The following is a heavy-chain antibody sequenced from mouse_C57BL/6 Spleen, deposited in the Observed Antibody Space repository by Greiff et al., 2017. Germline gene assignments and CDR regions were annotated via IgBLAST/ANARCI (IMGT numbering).Heavy chain of an antibody. V-gene: IGHV5-4*01. J-gene: IGHJ1*03. CDR2: ISDGGSYT. D-gene: IGHD1-1*01. CDR3: ARDMTTVVATRYFDV. Sequence: EVKLVESGGGLVKPGGSLKLSCAASGFTFRSYAMSWVRQTPEKRLEWVATISDGGSYTYYPDNVKGRFTISRDNAKKNLYLQMSHLKSEDTAMYYCARDMTTVVATRYFDVWGTVTTVTVS. CDR1: GFTFRSYA.